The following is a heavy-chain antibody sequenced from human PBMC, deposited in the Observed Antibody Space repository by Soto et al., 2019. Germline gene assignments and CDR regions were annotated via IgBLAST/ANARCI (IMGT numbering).Heavy chain of an antibody. Sequence: PSETLSLTCSVSGVSMRDNHWSWIRQAPGKGLEWVGYVHFSGSTTYNPSLAQRLTISLDMSKSQVYLQLTSVTAADTAVYYCARVPDYWGQGTLVTSPQ. J-gene: IGHJ4*02. CDR1: GVSMRDNH. V-gene: IGHV4-59*01. CDR3: ARVPDY. CDR2: VHFSGST.